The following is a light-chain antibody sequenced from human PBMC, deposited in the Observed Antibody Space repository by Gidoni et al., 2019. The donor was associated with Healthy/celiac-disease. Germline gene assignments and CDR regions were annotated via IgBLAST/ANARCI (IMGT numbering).Light chain of an antibody. Sequence: SVMTESPLSLPVTPGEPASIPCRSSQSPLHSNGYNYLDWYLQKPGQSPQLLIYLGSNRASGVPDRFSGSGSGTDFTLKISRVEAEDVGVYYCMQALQTPLTFGGGTKVEIK. J-gene: IGKJ4*01. CDR2: LGS. V-gene: IGKV2-28*01. CDR1: QSPLHSNGYNY. CDR3: MQALQTPLT.